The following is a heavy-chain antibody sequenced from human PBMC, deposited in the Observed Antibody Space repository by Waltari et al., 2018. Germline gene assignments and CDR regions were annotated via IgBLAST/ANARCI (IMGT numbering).Heavy chain of an antibody. CDR3: AKQVGVVPSFDY. D-gene: IGHD2-2*01. CDR1: GGSISSYY. V-gene: IGHV4-59*01. CDR2: TYYSGST. J-gene: IGHJ4*02. Sequence: QVQLQESGPGLVKPSETLSLTCTVSGGSISSYYWSWIRQPPGKGLEWIGYTYYSGSTNYNPSLKSRVTISVDTSKNQFSLKLSSVTAADTAVYYCAKQVGVVPSFDYWGQGTLVTVSS.